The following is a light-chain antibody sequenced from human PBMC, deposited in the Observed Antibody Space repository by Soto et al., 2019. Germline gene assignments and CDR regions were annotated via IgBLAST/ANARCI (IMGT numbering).Light chain of an antibody. V-gene: IGKV1-5*01. J-gene: IGKJ1*01. CDR2: DAA. Sequence: DIQMTQSPSTLSASVGDRVTITCRASQSISSWLAWYQQKPGQAPKLLIYDAASLESGVPSRFSGTGSGTEFTLTISSLQSEDFAVYYCQQYNDWPTFGQGTKVDIK. CDR1: QSISSW. CDR3: QQYNDWPT.